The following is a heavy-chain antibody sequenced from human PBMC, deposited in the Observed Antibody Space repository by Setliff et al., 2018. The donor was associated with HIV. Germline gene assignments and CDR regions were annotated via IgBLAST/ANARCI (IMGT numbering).Heavy chain of an antibody. CDR1: GGTFSSYA. D-gene: IGHD2-21*01. Sequence: ASVKVSCKASGGTFSSYAISWVRQAPGQGLEWMGRIIPIFGTANYAQKFQGRVTITADKFTSTAYMELSSLRSEDTAVYYCARSAYCGGDCYSFWDYWGQGTLVTVSS. CDR3: ARSAYCGGDCYSFWDY. CDR2: IIPIFGTA. V-gene: IGHV1-69*06. J-gene: IGHJ4*02.